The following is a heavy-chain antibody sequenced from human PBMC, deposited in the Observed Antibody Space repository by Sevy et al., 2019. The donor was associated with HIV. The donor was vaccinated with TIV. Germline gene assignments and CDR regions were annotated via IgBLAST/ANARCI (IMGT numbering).Heavy chain of an antibody. Sequence: SETLSLTCSVSGVSLSNGAYYWSWIRQHPEKGLEWIGYTYYNGNTYYNPSLKSRVTISADTSKNQFSLGLSSVTAADTAVYYCSRASLSFFYLDVWGKGTTVTVSS. CDR2: TYYNGNT. CDR3: SRASLSFFYLDV. CDR1: GVSLSNGAYY. J-gene: IGHJ6*03. V-gene: IGHV4-31*03.